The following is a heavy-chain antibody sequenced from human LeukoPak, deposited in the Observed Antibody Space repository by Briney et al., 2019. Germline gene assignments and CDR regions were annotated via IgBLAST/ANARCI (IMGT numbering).Heavy chain of an antibody. V-gene: IGHV4-34*01. CDR1: GGSFSGYY. CDR2: INHSGST. J-gene: IGHJ4*02. Sequence: PSETLSLTCAVYGGSFSGYYWSWIRQPPGKGLEWVGEINHSGSTNYNPSLKCRVTISVDTSKNQFSLKLSSVTAADTAVYYCARDPDMTGGYWGQGTLVTVSS. CDR3: ARDPDMTGGY. D-gene: IGHD4-23*01.